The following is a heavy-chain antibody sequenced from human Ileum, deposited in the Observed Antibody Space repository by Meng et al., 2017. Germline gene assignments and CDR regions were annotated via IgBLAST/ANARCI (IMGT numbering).Heavy chain of an antibody. CDR2: IDRDGSIT. CDR3: ARPGRWELLRGGLDV. Sequence: GESLKISCVASGFTFGSYSMHWVRQAPGKGLAWVSRIDRDGSITNYADSVNGRFTISRDNAKNTLYLQMNNLRAEDTAVYYCARPGRWELLRGGLDVWGQGTTVTVSS. V-gene: IGHV3-74*01. J-gene: IGHJ6*02. D-gene: IGHD1-26*01. CDR1: GFTFGSYS.